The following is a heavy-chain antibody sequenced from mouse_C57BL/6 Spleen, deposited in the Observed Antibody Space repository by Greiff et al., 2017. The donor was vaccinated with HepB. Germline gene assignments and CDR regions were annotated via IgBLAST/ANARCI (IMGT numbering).Heavy chain of an antibody. CDR1: GYSITSGYY. J-gene: IGHJ1*03. CDR3: ARGGYDYDVNWYFDV. CDR2: ISYDGSN. V-gene: IGHV3-6*01. D-gene: IGHD2-4*01. Sequence: EVQLQQSGPGLVKPSQSLSLTCSVTGYSITSGYYWNWIRQFPGNKLEWMGYISYDGSNNYNPSLKNRISITRDTSKNQFFLKLNSVTTEDTATYYCARGGYDYDVNWYFDVWGTGTTVTVSS.